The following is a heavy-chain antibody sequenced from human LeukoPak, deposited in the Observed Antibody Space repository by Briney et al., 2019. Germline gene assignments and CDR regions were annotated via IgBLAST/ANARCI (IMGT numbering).Heavy chain of an antibody. Sequence: GGSLRLSCAASGFTFSSYSINWVRQAPGKGLEWVSSISSSSSYIYYADSVKGRFTISRDNAKNSLYLQMNSLRAEDTAVYYCARESIAARHLYYFDYWGQGTLVTVSS. V-gene: IGHV3-21*01. CDR3: ARESIAARHLYYFDY. CDR1: GFTFSSYS. J-gene: IGHJ4*02. D-gene: IGHD6-6*01. CDR2: ISSSSSYI.